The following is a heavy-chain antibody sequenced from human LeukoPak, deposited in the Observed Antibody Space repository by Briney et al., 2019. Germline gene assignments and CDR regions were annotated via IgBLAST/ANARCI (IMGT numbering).Heavy chain of an antibody. D-gene: IGHD4-17*01. V-gene: IGHV4-59*12. CDR3: ARFTTVTTWGFDP. CDR2: IYHSGST. J-gene: IGHJ5*02. Sequence: PSESLSPTCTVSGGSINNYYWRWIRQPPGKGPEWIGYIYHSGSTYYNLSLKRRGTISVDRSKNKFSLKLSSVTAADTAVYYCARFTTVTTWGFDPWGQGTLVTVSS. CDR1: GGSINNYY.